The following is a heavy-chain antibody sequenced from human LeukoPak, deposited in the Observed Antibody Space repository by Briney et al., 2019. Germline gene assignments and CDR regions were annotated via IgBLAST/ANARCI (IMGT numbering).Heavy chain of an antibody. J-gene: IGHJ6*03. CDR2: IYYSGST. CDR3: ARAPDLVAGTSNYYYYYMDV. Sequence: SETLSLTCTVSGGSISSYYWSWIRQPPGKGLEWIGYIYYSGSTNYNPSLKSRVTISVDTSKNQFSLKLSSVTAADTAVYYCARAPDLVAGTSNYYYYYMDVWGKGTTVTISS. V-gene: IGHV4-59*08. D-gene: IGHD6-19*01. CDR1: GGSISSYY.